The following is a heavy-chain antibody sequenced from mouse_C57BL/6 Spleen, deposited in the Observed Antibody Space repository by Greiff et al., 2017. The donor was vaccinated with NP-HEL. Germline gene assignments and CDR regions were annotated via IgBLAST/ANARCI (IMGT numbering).Heavy chain of an antibody. CDR1: GYTFTSYW. J-gene: IGHJ3*01. V-gene: IGHV1-55*01. CDR3: ARVEDGYPSWFAY. D-gene: IGHD2-3*01. Sequence: QVQLQQPGAELVKPGASVKMSCKASGYTFTSYWITWVKQRPGQGLEWIGDIYPGSGSTNYNEKFKSKATLTVDTSSSTAYMQLSSLTSEDSAVYYCARVEDGYPSWFAYWGQGTRVTVSA. CDR2: IYPGSGST.